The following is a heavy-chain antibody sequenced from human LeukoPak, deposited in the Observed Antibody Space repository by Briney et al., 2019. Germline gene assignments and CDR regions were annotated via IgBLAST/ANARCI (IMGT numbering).Heavy chain of an antibody. Sequence: ASVKVSCKASGYTFTGYYMHWVRQAPGQGLEWMGWINPNSGGTNYAQKFQGRVTMTRDTSISTAYMELSRLRSDDTAVYYCARDGYIKRRVASAYWGQGTLVTVSS. V-gene: IGHV1-2*02. CDR3: ARDGYIKRRVASAY. J-gene: IGHJ4*02. D-gene: IGHD6-13*01. CDR1: GYTFTGYY. CDR2: INPNSGGT.